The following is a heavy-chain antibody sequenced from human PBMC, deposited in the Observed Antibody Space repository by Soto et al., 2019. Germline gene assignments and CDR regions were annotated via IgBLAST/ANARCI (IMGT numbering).Heavy chain of an antibody. CDR1: GFTFSSYS. V-gene: IGHV3-48*01. CDR2: ISSSSSTI. J-gene: IGHJ4*02. Sequence: PGGSLRLSCAASGFTFSSYSMNWVRQAPGKGLEWVSYISSSSSTIYYADSVKGRFTISRDNAKNSLYLQMNSLRAEDTAVYYCARDYYDFWSGYYFYWGQGTLVTVSS. CDR3: ARDYYDFWSGYYFY. D-gene: IGHD3-3*01.